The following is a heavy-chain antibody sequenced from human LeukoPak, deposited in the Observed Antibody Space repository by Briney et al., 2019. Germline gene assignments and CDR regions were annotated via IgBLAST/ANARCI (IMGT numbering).Heavy chain of an antibody. CDR2: ISGSGGST. J-gene: IGHJ2*01. V-gene: IGHV3-23*01. CDR1: GFTFNNYG. Sequence: GGSLRLSCAASGFTFNNYGMSWVRQAPGKGLEWVSAISGSGGSTFYADSVKGRFTISRDNSKNTLYLQMNSLRAEDTAVYYCARAPEGFWYFDLWGRGTLVTVSS. CDR3: ARAPEGFWYFDL.